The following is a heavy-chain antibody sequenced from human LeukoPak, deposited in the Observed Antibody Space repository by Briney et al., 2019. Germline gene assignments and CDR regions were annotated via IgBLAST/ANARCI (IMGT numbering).Heavy chain of an antibody. V-gene: IGHV1-2*02. CDR3: ARDRDNTHFDY. CDR2: INPDSGGT. CDR1: GYTFTNHA. J-gene: IGHJ4*02. D-gene: IGHD1-1*01. Sequence: ASVKVSCKASGYTFTNHAMNWVRQAPGQGLEWMGWINPDSGGTNYAQKFQGRVTMTRDTSISTAYMELSRLRSDDTAVYYCARDRDNTHFDYWGQGTLVTVSS.